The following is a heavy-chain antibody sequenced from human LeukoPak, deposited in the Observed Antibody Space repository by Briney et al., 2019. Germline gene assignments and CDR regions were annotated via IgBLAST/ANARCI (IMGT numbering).Heavy chain of an antibody. CDR3: ARHRTWIQLYDMDV. J-gene: IGHJ6*02. D-gene: IGHD5-18*01. CDR1: GGSISSSSYY. CDR2: IYYSGST. V-gene: IGHV4-39*01. Sequence: SETLSLTCTVSGGSISSSSYYWGWIRQPPGKGLEWIGSIYYSGSTYYNPSLKSRVTISVDTSKNQFSLKLSSVTAADTAVYYCARHRTWIQLYDMDVWGQGTTVAVSS.